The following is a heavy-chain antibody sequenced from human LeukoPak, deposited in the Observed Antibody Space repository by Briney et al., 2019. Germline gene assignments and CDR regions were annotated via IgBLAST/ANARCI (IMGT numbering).Heavy chain of an antibody. CDR1: GGTFSSYA. Sequence: AASVKVSCKASGGTFSSYAISWVRQDPGQGLEWMGGIIPIFGTANYAQKFQGRVTITADESTSTAYMELSSLRSEDTAVYYCARDLAVAGIRWFDPWGQGTLVTVSS. V-gene: IGHV1-69*13. J-gene: IGHJ5*02. D-gene: IGHD6-19*01. CDR2: IIPIFGTA. CDR3: ARDLAVAGIRWFDP.